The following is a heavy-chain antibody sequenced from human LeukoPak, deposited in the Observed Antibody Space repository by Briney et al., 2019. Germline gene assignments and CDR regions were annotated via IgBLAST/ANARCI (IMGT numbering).Heavy chain of an antibody. D-gene: IGHD3-10*01. J-gene: IGHJ4*02. CDR2: ISACGSTK. CDR3: ARGGLGSWTFDS. Sequence: GGSLRLSCAASGFIFSSFARNWVRQAAGKGLEWVSYISACGSTKYYADSVKGRFIISRDNPKNSLYLQMDRLRDDDTAVYSCARGGLGSWTFDSWGQGTLVTVSS. CDR1: GFIFSSFA. V-gene: IGHV3-48*02.